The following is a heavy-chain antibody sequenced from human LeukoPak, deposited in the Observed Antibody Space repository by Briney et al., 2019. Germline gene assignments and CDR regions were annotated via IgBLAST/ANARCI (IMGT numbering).Heavy chain of an antibody. CDR1: GFTFSSYA. D-gene: IGHD4-17*01. CDR3: AKDPADGERGNYFDY. J-gene: IGHJ4*02. CDR2: ISGSGGST. Sequence: GGSLRLSCGASGFTFSSYAMSWVRQAPGKGLEWVSAISGSGGSTYYADSVKGRFTISRDNSKNTLYLQMNSLRAEDTAVYYCAKDPADGERGNYFDYWGQGTLVTVSS. V-gene: IGHV3-23*01.